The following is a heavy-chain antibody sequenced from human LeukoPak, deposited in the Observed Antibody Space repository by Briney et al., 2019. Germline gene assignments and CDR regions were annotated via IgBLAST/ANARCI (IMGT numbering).Heavy chain of an antibody. CDR3: ASSSIEMATSWFDP. V-gene: IGHV4-39*07. CDR2: IYHSGST. Sequence: SETLSLTCTVSGGSISSSSYYWGWIRQPPGKGLEWIGSIYHSGSTYYNPSLKSRVTISVDTSKNQFSLKLSSVTAADTAVYYCASSSIEMATSWFDPWGQGTLVTVSS. J-gene: IGHJ5*02. CDR1: GGSISSSSYY. D-gene: IGHD5-24*01.